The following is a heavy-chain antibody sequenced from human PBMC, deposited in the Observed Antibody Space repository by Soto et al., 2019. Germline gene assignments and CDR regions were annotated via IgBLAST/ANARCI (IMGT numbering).Heavy chain of an antibody. Sequence: GGSLRLSCAASGFTLTHYSMNWVRRAPGKGLEWVAYISSSSNNIYYADSVKGRFTISRDNVKNSVDLQMNSLRDEDTAVYYCARDARREVTSFLNYWGPGILVTVSS. CDR2: ISSSSNNI. CDR1: GFTLTHYS. V-gene: IGHV3-48*02. CDR3: ARDARREVTSFLNY. J-gene: IGHJ4*02. D-gene: IGHD2-21*02.